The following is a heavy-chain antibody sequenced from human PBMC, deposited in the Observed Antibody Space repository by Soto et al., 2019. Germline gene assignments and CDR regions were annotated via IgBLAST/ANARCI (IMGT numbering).Heavy chain of an antibody. CDR1: GVAFSSYA. J-gene: IGHJ6*01. Sequence: SVKVSCKASGVAFSSYAISWVRQAPGQGLEWMGGIIPIFGTANYAQKFQGRVTITADDSPSTAYTELRSLRSEDPAVYYRAISLRDRTSKPNYYYYYGMELWGQGTTVTVSS. V-gene: IGHV1-69*13. CDR3: AISLRDRTSKPNYYYYYGMEL. D-gene: IGHD3-10*01. CDR2: IIPIFGTA.